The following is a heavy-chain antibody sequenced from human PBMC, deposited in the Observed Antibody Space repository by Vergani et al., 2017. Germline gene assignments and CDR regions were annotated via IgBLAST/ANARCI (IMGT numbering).Heavy chain of an antibody. V-gene: IGHV1-69*01. D-gene: IGHD6-13*01. Sequence: QVQLVQSGAEVKKPGSSVKVSCKASGCPFSSYAISWVRQAPGQGLEWMGGIIPIFGTANYAQKFQGRVTITADGSTSTAYMELSSLRSEDTAVYYCATARPERIASARTSADYYYYYGMDVWGQGTTVTVSS. J-gene: IGHJ6*02. CDR1: GCPFSSYA. CDR2: IIPIFGTA. CDR3: ATARPERIASARTSADYYYYYGMDV.